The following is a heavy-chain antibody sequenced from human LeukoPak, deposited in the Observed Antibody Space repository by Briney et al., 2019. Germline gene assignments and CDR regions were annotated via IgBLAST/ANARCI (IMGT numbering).Heavy chain of an antibody. CDR2: INQDGRET. CDR3: ARDRAGSNYYDSSGYYYFNPYERLYWYFDL. V-gene: IGHV3-7*01. D-gene: IGHD3-22*01. CDR1: EFTFSRYW. J-gene: IGHJ2*01. Sequence: PGGSLRLSCEASEFTFSRYWMSWVRQVPGKRLEWVANINQDGRETYYLDSVKGRFTISRDNAKNSLYLQMNSLRAEDTAVYYCARDRAGSNYYDSSGYYYFNPYERLYWYFDLWGRDTLVTVSS.